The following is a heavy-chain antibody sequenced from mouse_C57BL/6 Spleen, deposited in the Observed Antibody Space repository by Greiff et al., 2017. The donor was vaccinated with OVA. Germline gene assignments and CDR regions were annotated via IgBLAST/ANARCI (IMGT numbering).Heavy chain of an antibody. V-gene: IGHV2-2*01. CDR1: GFSLTSYG. D-gene: IGHD1-1*01. J-gene: IGHJ2*01. CDR2: IWSGGST. Sequence: VQLQQSGPGLVQPSQSLSISCTVSGFSLTSYGLHWVRQSPGKGLEWLGAIWSGGSTDSNAAFISRLSISKDNTKSQVFFKKNSLQADDTAIYYCARNDGSSYDYWGQGTTLTVSS. CDR3: ARNDGSSYDY.